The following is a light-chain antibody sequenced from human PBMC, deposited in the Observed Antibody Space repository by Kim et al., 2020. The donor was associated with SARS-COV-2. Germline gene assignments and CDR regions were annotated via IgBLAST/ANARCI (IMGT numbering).Light chain of an antibody. V-gene: IGKV1-17*03. CDR2: AAS. CDR1: QGISNH. Sequence: DIQMTQSPSATSASVGDRVTITRRASQGISNHLAWFQQKPGKVAKRLIYAASSLQSGVPSRFSGSGSGTEFTLTISSLQPEDFATYFCLQHNNYPHTFGGGPKLEI. J-gene: IGKJ4*01. CDR3: LQHNNYPHT.